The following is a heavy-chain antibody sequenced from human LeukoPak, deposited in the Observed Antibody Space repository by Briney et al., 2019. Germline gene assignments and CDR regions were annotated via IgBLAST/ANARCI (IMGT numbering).Heavy chain of an antibody. D-gene: IGHD6-13*01. CDR1: GLTFSSYW. J-gene: IGHJ5*02. V-gene: IGHV3-7*03. Sequence: GGSLRLSCAASGLTFSSYWMSWVRQAPGKGLEWVANIKQDGSEKYYVDSVKGRFTISRDNAKNSLYLQMNSLRAEDTAVYYCARGSSWYEADWFDPWGQGTLVTVSS. CDR3: ARGSSWYEADWFDP. CDR2: IKQDGSEK.